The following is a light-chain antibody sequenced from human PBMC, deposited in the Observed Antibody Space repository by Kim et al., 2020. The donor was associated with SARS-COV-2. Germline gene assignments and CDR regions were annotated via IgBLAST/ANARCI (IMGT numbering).Light chain of an antibody. CDR3: NSRDTNGNNV. Sequence: SSELTQDPAVSVALGQTVRITCQGDSLRTYYAAWYQQRPGQAPTLVIYGENFRPSGNPDRFSVSRLGNTASLAITGAQAEDEADYYCNSRDTNGNNVFGAGTKVTV. V-gene: IGLV3-19*01. CDR2: GEN. CDR1: SLRTYY. J-gene: IGLJ1*01.